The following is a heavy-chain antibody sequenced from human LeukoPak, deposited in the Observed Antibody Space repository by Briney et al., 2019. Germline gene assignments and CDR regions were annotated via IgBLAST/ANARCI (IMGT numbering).Heavy chain of an antibody. CDR1: GYIFTSLD. V-gene: IGHV1-8*03. CDR3: ARGHVSGGGLYYFNS. J-gene: IGHJ4*02. CDR2: MNPNNGKT. D-gene: IGHD2-8*02. Sequence: GASVKVSCKASGYIFTSLDINWVRQAPGQGLEWKGWMNPNNGKTAYAQKFQGRVTITRNTAITTAYMELSSLRSDDTAVYYCARGHVSGGGLYYFNSWGQGTLVTVSS.